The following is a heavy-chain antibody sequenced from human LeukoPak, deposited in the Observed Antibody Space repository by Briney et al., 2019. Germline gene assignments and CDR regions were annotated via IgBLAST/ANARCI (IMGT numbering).Heavy chain of an antibody. CDR1: GFTFSSYG. Sequence: PGGSLRLSCAASGFTFSSYGMNWVRQAPGKGLAWVSYISSSSSTIYYADSVKGRFTISRDNAKNSLYLQMNSLRAEDTAVYYCAKGYSSGWYEDWFDPWGQGTLVTVSS. D-gene: IGHD6-19*01. V-gene: IGHV3-48*01. CDR3: AKGYSSGWYEDWFDP. CDR2: ISSSSSTI. J-gene: IGHJ5*02.